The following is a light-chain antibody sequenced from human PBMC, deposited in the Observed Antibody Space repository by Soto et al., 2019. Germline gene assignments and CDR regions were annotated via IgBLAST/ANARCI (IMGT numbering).Light chain of an antibody. CDR1: SSNIGAGYD. V-gene: IGLV1-40*01. J-gene: IGLJ2*01. CDR2: GNS. CDR3: QSYDSSLSGVV. Sequence: QSVLTQPPSVSGAPGQRVTISCTGSSSNIGAGYDVNWYQQLPGTAPKLVIYGNSNRPSGVPARFSASKSGTSASLANTGLQAEDDADYYCQSYDSSLSGVVFGGGTKLTVL.